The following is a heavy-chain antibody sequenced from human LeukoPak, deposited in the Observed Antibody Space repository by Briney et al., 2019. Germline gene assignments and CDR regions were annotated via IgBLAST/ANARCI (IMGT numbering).Heavy chain of an antibody. V-gene: IGHV1-2*02. D-gene: IGHD2-21*01. Sequence: ASVTVSCKASVYTFTGYYMHWVRQAPGQGLEWMGWINPNSGGTHYVQKFRGGGTMTRDTSISTAYMGVSRLRSDDTGVYSCATSWRFCVGDRWYPIDYWGQGSLVSVS. CDR2: INPNSGGT. J-gene: IGHJ4*02. CDR3: ATSWRFCVGDRWYPIDY. CDR1: VYTFTGYY.